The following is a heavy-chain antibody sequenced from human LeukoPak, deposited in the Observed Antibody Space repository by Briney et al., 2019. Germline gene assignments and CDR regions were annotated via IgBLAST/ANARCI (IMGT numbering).Heavy chain of an antibody. CDR2: ISYDGSNK. Sequence: GGSLRLSCAASGFTFSSYCMHWVRQAPGKGLEWVAVISYDGSNKYYADSVKGRFTISRDNSKNTLYLQMNSLRAEDTAVYYCAKDPANDPFWSGYYYFDYWGQGTLVTVSS. CDR3: AKDPANDPFWSGYYYFDY. CDR1: GFTFSSYC. J-gene: IGHJ4*02. D-gene: IGHD3-3*01. V-gene: IGHV3-30*18.